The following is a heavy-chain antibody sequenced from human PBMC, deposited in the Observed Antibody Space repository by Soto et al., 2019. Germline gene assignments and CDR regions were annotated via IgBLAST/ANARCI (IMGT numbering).Heavy chain of an antibody. Sequence: PSETLSLTCAVSGGSIRDEGYSWNRIRQSSGGGREWIGYVYHSGSTYYNPSLKSRVILSLDRSKNHFSLKLTSVSAADTAMYYCARVPDYWGQGILVTVSS. V-gene: IGHV4-30-2*06. CDR3: ARVPDY. CDR2: VYHSGST. J-gene: IGHJ4*02. D-gene: IGHD2-2*01. CDR1: GGSIRDEGYS.